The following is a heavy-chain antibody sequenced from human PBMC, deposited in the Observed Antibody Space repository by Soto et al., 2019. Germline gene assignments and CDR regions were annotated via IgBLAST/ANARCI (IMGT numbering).Heavy chain of an antibody. D-gene: IGHD1-7*01. CDR3: ARYELYAIL. J-gene: IGHJ4*02. V-gene: IGHV3-73*01. CDR1: GFSLSGPA. CDR2: VRSKTYGYAT. Sequence: LGGSLRLSCAASGFSLSGPAVHWVRQASGKGLEWVGHVRSKTYGYATAYTASVKGRFTTSRDDSNNTAYLQMNILKTEDTAVYYCARYELYAILWGRGTLVTVSS.